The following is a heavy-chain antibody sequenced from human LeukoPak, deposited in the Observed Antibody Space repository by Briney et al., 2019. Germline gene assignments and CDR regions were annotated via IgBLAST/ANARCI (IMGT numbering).Heavy chain of an antibody. CDR2: ISYDGSNK. CDR3: AKDGMSSGWHRADY. J-gene: IGHJ4*02. Sequence: GGSLRLSCAASGFTFSSYGMHWVRQAPGKGLEWVAVISYDGSNKYYADSVKGRFTISRDNSKNTLYLQMNSLRAEDTAVYYCAKDGMSSGWHRADYWGQGTLVTVSS. V-gene: IGHV3-30*18. CDR1: GFTFSSYG. D-gene: IGHD6-19*01.